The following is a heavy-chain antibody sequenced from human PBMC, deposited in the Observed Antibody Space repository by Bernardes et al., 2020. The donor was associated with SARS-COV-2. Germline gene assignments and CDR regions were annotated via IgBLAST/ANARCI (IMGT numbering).Heavy chain of an antibody. J-gene: IGHJ3*02. CDR2: IDPSDGRT. Sequence: ASVKVSCKASGFTLTYFYMPWVRQAPGQGLEWMGRIDPSDGRTNYPQKFQDRVTMTSDTSTSSVYMVLSSLTSEDTALYYCARGRDIVTTVGDFDPSDIWGQGTMVTVSS. CDR1: GFTLTYFY. D-gene: IGHD5-12*01. V-gene: IGHV1-46*01. CDR3: ARGRDIVTTVGDFDPSDI.